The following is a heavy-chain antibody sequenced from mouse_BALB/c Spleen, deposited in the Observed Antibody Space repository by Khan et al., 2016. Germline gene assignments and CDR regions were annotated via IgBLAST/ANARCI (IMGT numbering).Heavy chain of an antibody. CDR1: GYTFTNYG. Sequence: QIQLVQSGPELKKPGETVKISCKASGYTFTNYGMNWVKQAPGKGLKWMGWINTYTGEPTYADDFKGRFAFSLETSASTAYLQINNLKNEDMATYFCVIDYDGAWFAYWGQGTLVTVSA. D-gene: IGHD2-4*01. J-gene: IGHJ3*01. CDR2: INTYTGEP. CDR3: VIDYDGAWFAY. V-gene: IGHV9-1*02.